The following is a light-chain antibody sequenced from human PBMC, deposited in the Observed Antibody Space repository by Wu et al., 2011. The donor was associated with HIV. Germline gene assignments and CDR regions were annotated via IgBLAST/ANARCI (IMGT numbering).Light chain of an antibody. CDR1: ESVSTY. V-gene: IGKV3-11*01. J-gene: IGKJ4*02. CDR3: QQRNNWPRAT. Sequence: EIVLTQSPVTLSLSPGERASLSCRASESVSTYLGWYQQKPGQAPRLLIYDASQRATGVPARFSGSGSGTDFTLTISSLEPEDFAIYYCQQRNNWPRATFGGGPKVEMK. CDR2: DAS.